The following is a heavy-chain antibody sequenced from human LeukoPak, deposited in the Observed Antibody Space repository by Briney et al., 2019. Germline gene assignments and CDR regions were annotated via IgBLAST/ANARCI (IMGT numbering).Heavy chain of an antibody. J-gene: IGHJ5*02. CDR3: ARDKHGSGSAHTFDP. D-gene: IGHD3-10*01. V-gene: IGHV4-59*01. Sequence: PSETLSLTCTVSGGSISSYYWCWIRQTPEKGLEWIAYIYYSGSTNYNPSLKSRVTISVDTSKNQFSLKLNSVTAADTAVYYCARDKHGSGSAHTFDPWGQGTLVTVSS. CDR2: IYYSGST. CDR1: GGSISSYY.